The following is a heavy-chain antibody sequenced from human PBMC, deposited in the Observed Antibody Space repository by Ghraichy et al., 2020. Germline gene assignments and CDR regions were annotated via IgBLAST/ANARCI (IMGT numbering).Heavy chain of an antibody. Sequence: SETLSLTCTVSGGSVSSGSYYWSWIRQPPGKGLEWIGYIYYSGSTNYNPSLKSRVTISVDTSKNQFSLKLSSVTAADTAVYYCARALGLDAEYFQHWGQGTLVTVSS. V-gene: IGHV4-61*01. D-gene: IGHD5/OR15-5a*01. CDR3: ARALGLDAEYFQH. CDR2: IYYSGST. CDR1: GGSVSSGSYY. J-gene: IGHJ1*01.